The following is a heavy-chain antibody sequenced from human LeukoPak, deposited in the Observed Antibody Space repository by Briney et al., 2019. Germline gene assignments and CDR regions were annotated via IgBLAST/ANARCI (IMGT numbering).Heavy chain of an antibody. CDR2: MNPNSGGT. CDR3: ARDKLGLGELSLYDQ. Sequence: ASVKVSCKASGYIFTGYCMHWVRQAPGQGLGWMGWMNPNSGGTKYAQKFQGRVTMTRDTSISTAYMELSRLRSDDTAMYYCARDKLGLGELSLYDQWGQGTLVTVFS. V-gene: IGHV1-2*02. J-gene: IGHJ5*02. CDR1: GYIFTGYC. D-gene: IGHD3-16*02.